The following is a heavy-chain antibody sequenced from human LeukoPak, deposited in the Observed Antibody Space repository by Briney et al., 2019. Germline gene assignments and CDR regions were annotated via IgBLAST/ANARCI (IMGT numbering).Heavy chain of an antibody. J-gene: IGHJ4*02. D-gene: IGHD6-19*01. CDR1: GFPFSSYS. CDR3: AREVMTVAGASVWCFDY. V-gene: IGHV3-21*01. CDR2: ISSSSSYI. Sequence: GGSLRLSCAAAGFPFSSYSMNWVRQAPGKGLEWVSSISSSSSYIYYADSVKGRFTISRDNAKNSLYLQMNSLRAEDTAVYYCAREVMTVAGASVWCFDYWGQGTLVTVSS.